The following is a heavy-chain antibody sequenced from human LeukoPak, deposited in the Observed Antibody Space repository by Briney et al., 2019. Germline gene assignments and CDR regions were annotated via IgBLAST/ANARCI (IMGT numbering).Heavy chain of an antibody. CDR1: GFTFSSYA. V-gene: IGHV3-23*01. Sequence: GGSLRLSCAASGFTFSSYAMSWVRQAPGKGLEWVSAISGSGGSTYYADSVKGRFTISRDNSKNTLYLQMNSLRAEDTAVYYWAKDFDSRGRFSRWDGLYFGHRGQGTLV. D-gene: IGHD6-19*01. J-gene: IGHJ4*01. CDR3: AKDFDSRGRFSRWDGLYFGH. CDR2: ISGSGGST.